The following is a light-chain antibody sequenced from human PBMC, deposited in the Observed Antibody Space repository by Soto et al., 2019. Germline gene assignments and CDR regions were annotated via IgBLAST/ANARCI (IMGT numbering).Light chain of an antibody. CDR3: QQYDNSPLT. Sequence: EIVLTQSPGTLSLSPGERDTLSCTASQSISGSYLAWYQHKPGQAPRVVIYGVSRRATGIPDRFSGSGSGTDFTLTISRLEPEDFAVYYCQQYDNSPLTFGGGTKVEVK. V-gene: IGKV3-20*01. CDR1: QSISGSY. CDR2: GVS. J-gene: IGKJ4*01.